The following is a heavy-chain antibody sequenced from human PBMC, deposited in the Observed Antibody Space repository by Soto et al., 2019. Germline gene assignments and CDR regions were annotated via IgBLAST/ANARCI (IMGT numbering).Heavy chain of an antibody. Sequence: GASVKVSCKASGNTFTTYAMHWVRQAPGQRPEWMGWIHVGDGNTKYSQKFQARVTITWETSARTAYMQLSSLRSEDTAVYYCATSRRHLWFFRYWGQGTLVTVSS. CDR3: ATSRRHLWFFRY. V-gene: IGHV1-3*01. CDR1: GNTFTTYA. J-gene: IGHJ4*02. D-gene: IGHD5-18*01. CDR2: IHVGDGNT.